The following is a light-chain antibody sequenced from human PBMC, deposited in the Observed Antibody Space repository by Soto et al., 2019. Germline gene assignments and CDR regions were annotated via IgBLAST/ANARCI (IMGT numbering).Light chain of an antibody. Sequence: IEMTQSPCTLSLPQGARATLSCRASQSVSSSYLAWYQQKPGQAPRLLIYDASDRAAGIPARVSGSESRTDFTRTISSQEPDDFAVYCCHWRTTFGQGTRLEIK. J-gene: IGKJ5*01. CDR3: HWRTT. CDR2: DAS. V-gene: IGKV3D-20*02. CDR1: QSVSSSY.